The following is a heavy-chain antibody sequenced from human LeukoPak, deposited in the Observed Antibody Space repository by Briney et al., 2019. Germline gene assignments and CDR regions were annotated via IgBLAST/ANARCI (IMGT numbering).Heavy chain of an antibody. V-gene: IGHV4-39*01. J-gene: IGHJ4*02. CDR1: GGSISSSSSF. CDR3: ARLTWITDY. D-gene: IGHD5-12*01. CDR2: IKNGGSP. Sequence: SETLSLTCTVSGGSISSSSSFWGWIRQPPGKGLEWIGHIKNGGSPNYNPPLKSRVTISLDTSKNQFSLTVGSVTAADTAVYYCARLTWITDYWGQGTLVTVSS.